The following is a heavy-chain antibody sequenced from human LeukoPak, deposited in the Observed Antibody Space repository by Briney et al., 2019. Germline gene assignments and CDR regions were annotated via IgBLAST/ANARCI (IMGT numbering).Heavy chain of an antibody. CDR2: IKQDGSVQ. D-gene: IGHD3-3*01. Sequence: PGGSLRLSCAASGFSLGTYWMSWDRQAPGKGLEWEANIKQDGSVQYYGDSVRGRFTFSRDNARNSLYLQMNTLRVEDTAVYYCAIGSGPDRGIYFDYWGQGTLVTVSS. CDR1: GFSLGTYW. J-gene: IGHJ4*02. CDR3: AIGSGPDRGIYFDY. V-gene: IGHV3-7*01.